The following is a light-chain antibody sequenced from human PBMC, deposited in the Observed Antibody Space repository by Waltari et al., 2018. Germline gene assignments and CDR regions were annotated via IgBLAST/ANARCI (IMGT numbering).Light chain of an antibody. V-gene: IGLV2-14*01. CDR1: SSDVGGYNY. CDR3: SSYTSSSTSV. CDR2: DVS. J-gene: IGLJ3*02. Sequence: QSALTQPASVSGSPGQSITISCTGTSSDVGGYNYVSWYQPHPGKAPKLMIYDVSQLPSGVSTRFSGSKSVNPSSLTISGLQAEDEADYYCSSYTSSSTSVFGGGTKLTVL.